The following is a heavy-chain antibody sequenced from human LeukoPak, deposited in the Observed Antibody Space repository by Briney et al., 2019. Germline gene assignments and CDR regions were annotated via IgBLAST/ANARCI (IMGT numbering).Heavy chain of an antibody. J-gene: IGHJ1*01. Sequence: GGSLRLSCAASGFTFSSYSMNWVRQAPGKGLEWVSSISSSSSYIYYADSVKGRFTISRDNAKNSLYLQMNSLRAEDTAVYYCARDGSAAAGTWFQHWGQGTLLTVS. D-gene: IGHD6-13*01. V-gene: IGHV3-21*01. CDR1: GFTFSSYS. CDR2: ISSSSSYI. CDR3: ARDGSAAAGTWFQH.